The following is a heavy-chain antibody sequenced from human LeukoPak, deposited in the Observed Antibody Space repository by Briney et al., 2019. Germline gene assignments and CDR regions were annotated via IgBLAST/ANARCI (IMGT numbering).Heavy chain of an antibody. CDR2: ISYDGSNK. V-gene: IGHV3-30-3*01. D-gene: IGHD6-13*01. CDR3: ARDSGWWRFDF. Sequence: GGSLRLSCAASGFTFSSYAMHWVRQAPGKGLEWVAVISYDGSNKYYADSVKGRFTISRDNSKNTLYLQMNSLRAEDTAVYYCARDSGWWRFDFWGQGTLVTVSS. CDR1: GFTFSSYA. J-gene: IGHJ4*02.